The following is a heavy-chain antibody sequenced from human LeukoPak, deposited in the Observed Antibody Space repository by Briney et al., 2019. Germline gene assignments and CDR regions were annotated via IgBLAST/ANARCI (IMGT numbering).Heavy chain of an antibody. Sequence: PSQPLSLTCTVSGGSIRRGDYYWRWIRQPPGKGLERIGVGYFNGSTYYNSTLKSRVPISVDTSKNQFSLKLSSVTAADTAAYYCARVVPAGLFDYWGQGTLVTVSS. J-gene: IGHJ4*02. CDR2: GYFNGST. CDR1: GGSIRRGDYY. D-gene: IGHD2-2*01. V-gene: IGHV4-30-4*01. CDR3: ARVVPAGLFDY.